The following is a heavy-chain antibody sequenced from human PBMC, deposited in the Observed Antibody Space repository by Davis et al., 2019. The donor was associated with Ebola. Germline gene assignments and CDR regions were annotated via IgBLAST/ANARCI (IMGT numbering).Heavy chain of an antibody. CDR2: ITGSGGTT. J-gene: IGHJ3*02. V-gene: IGHV3-23*01. CDR3: ARDYYDNSGDGFDI. D-gene: IGHD3-22*01. Sequence: GESLKISCVASGFIFSNYAMSWVRQAPGKGLEWVSSITGSGGTTYYADSVKGRFTVSRDNAKKSLYLQLNSLRADDTAMYYCARDYYDNSGDGFDIWGQGTMVTVSS. CDR1: GFIFSNYA.